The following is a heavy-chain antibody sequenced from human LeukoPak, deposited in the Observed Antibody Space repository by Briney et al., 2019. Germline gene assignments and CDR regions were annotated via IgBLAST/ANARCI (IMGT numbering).Heavy chain of an antibody. Sequence: GASVKVSCKASGYTFTSYWIGWVRQAPGQGLEWMGIINPSGGSTSYAQKFQGRVTMTRDTSTSTVYMELSSLRSEDTAVYYCAREQRASPPPFDYWGQGTLVTVSS. CDR2: INPSGGST. J-gene: IGHJ4*02. CDR3: AREQRASPPPFDY. D-gene: IGHD6-25*01. V-gene: IGHV1-46*01. CDR1: GYTFTSYW.